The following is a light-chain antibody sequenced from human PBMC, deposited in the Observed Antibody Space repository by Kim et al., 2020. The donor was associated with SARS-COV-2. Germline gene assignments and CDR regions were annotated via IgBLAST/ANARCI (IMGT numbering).Light chain of an antibody. CDR1: KLGDKY. Sequence: GTTGQTTSITCSGDKLGDKYACWYQQKPDQSPVVVIYQDSKRPSGIPERFSGSKSGNTTTLTISGTQAMDEADYYCQAWDRSAVVFGGGAQLTVL. CDR2: QDS. V-gene: IGLV3-1*01. CDR3: QAWDRSAVV. J-gene: IGLJ2*01.